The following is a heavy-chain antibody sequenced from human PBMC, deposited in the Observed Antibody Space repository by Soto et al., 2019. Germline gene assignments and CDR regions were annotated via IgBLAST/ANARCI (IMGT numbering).Heavy chain of an antibody. D-gene: IGHD6-19*01. CDR2: INGYNGNT. J-gene: IGHJ6*02. Sequence: QVQLEQSGAEVKKPGDSMKVSCKASGYTFTTYGISWVRQAPGQGLAWMGWINGYNGNTDYPQKRQGRVTMTTDTSTSTAYMERRSLRSDNTAVYYCAREGSAPYYYYGMDVWGQGTTVTVSS. CDR3: AREGSAPYYYYGMDV. V-gene: IGHV1-18*01. CDR1: GYTFTTYG.